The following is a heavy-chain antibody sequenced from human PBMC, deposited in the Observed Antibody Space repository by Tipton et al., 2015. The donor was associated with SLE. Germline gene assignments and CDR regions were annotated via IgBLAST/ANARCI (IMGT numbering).Heavy chain of an antibody. CDR1: GGSISSHY. Sequence: TLSLTCTVSGGSISSHYWSWIRQPPGKGLEWIGYIYYSGSTTYNPSLKSRVTISVDTSKNQFSLKLSSVTAADTAVYYCARDLGGSYWGQGTLVTVSS. J-gene: IGHJ4*02. CDR2: IYYSGST. D-gene: IGHD1-26*01. V-gene: IGHV4-59*11. CDR3: ARDLGGSY.